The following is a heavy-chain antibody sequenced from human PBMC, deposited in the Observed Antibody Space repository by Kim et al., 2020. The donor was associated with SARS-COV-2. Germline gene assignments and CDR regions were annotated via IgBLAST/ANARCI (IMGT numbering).Heavy chain of an antibody. Sequence: ETLSLTCTVSGGSISSSSYYWGWIRQPPGKGLEWIGSIYYSGGTYYNPSLKSRVTISVDTSKTQFSLKLGSVTAADMAVYYCARQWMVYGLDVWGQGPT. D-gene: IGHD3-10*01. J-gene: IGHJ6*02. CDR1: GGSISSSSYY. CDR3: ARQWMVYGLDV. CDR2: IYYSGGT. V-gene: IGHV4-39*01.